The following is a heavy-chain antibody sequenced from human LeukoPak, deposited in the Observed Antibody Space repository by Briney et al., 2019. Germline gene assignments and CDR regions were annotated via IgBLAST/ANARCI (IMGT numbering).Heavy chain of an antibody. CDR3: ARGLYSSSLSYYYYMDV. CDR1: GGSFSGYY. D-gene: IGHD6-6*01. J-gene: IGHJ6*03. V-gene: IGHV4-34*01. Sequence: SETLSLTCAVYGGSFSGYYWSWIRQPPGKGLEWIGEINHSGSTNYNPSLKSRVTISVDTSKNQFSLKLSSVTAADTAVYYCARGLYSSSLSYYYYMDVWGKGITVTVSS. CDR2: INHSGST.